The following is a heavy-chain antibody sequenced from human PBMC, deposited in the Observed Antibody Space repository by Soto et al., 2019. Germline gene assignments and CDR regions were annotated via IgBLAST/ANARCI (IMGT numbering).Heavy chain of an antibody. V-gene: IGHV4-39*01. Sequence: SGNLSLTCTVSGGSSSSSSYYWGCIRQPPGKGLEWIGSIYYSGSTYYNPSLKSRVTISVDTSKHQVPLKLSSVTAADTSVYYCARHREYRYCSVGSCRHYSYYMDVPGKGTTGTGS. CDR2: IYYSGST. D-gene: IGHD2-15*01. J-gene: IGHJ6*03. CDR1: GGSSSSSSYY. CDR3: ARHREYRYCSVGSCRHYSYYMDV.